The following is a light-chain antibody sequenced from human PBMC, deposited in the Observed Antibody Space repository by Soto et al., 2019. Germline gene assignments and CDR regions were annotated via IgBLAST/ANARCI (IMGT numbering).Light chain of an antibody. V-gene: IGLV2-23*01. CDR2: EGN. Sequence: QSVLTQPASVSGSDGQSITISCTGSSSDVGSYNHVSWYQQRPGKAPRFMIYEGNKRPSGVSNRFSGSKSGNTAYLTISGLQGDDEADYYCCSYAGGSSYVFGAGT. CDR3: CSYAGGSSYV. J-gene: IGLJ1*01. CDR1: SSDVGSYNH.